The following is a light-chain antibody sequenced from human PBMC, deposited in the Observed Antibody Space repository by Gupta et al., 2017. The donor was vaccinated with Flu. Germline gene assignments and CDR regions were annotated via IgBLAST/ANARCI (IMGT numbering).Light chain of an antibody. Sequence: PGTLALPPEETATLSCRASESVKKDLACRQQKAGQPPRSRIFDASNRATGTPARCSGSGSGTDGTPTISSLEPEDVAVYYCQKRSKGPETFGQGTKLEVK. V-gene: IGKV3-11*01. CDR3: QKRSKGPET. CDR1: ESVKKD. CDR2: DAS. J-gene: IGKJ1*01.